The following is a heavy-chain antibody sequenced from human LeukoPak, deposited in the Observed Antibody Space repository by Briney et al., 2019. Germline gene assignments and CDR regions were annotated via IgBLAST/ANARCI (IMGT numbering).Heavy chain of an antibody. CDR3: ARGAPASDAFDI. J-gene: IGHJ3*02. V-gene: IGHV3-48*03. CDR2: ISSSGSTI. D-gene: IGHD2-2*01. CDR1: GFTSSSYD. Sequence: GGSMRLSCAASGFTSSSYDMKWVRQPAKKVVEWVSYISSSGSTIYYAGFVKGRFTISRDNAKNTLYLQMNSLRAEDTAVYYCARGAPASDAFDIWGQGTMVTVSS.